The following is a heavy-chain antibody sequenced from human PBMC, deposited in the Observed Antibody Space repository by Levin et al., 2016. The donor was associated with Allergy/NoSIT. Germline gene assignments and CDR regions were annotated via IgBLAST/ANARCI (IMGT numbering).Heavy chain of an antibody. Sequence: GGSLRLSCAASGFIFSTYAMNWVRQAPGKGLEWVSSISGSGSRTFYADSVQGRFTISRDNSKDTLYLQMNSLRVEDTAVYYCAKVITVTTDYYYYYMDVWGKGTTVTV. CDR2: ISGSGSRT. CDR3: AKVITVTTDYYYYYMDV. D-gene: IGHD4-11*01. J-gene: IGHJ6*03. CDR1: GFIFSTYA. V-gene: IGHV3-23*01.